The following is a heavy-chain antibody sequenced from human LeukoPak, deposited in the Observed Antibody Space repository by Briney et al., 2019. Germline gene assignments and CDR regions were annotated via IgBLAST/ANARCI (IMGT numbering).Heavy chain of an antibody. D-gene: IGHD2-15*01. V-gene: IGHV3-30*07. CDR1: GFTFSSYA. Sequence: GRSLRLSCAASGFTFSSYAMHWVRQAPGKGLEWVAVISYDGSNKYYADSVRGRFTISRDNSKKTLDLQMNNLRAEDTAIYYCTNIGMGSWYGGDFWGQGTLVTVSS. J-gene: IGHJ4*02. CDR3: TNIGMGSWYGGDF. CDR2: ISYDGSNK.